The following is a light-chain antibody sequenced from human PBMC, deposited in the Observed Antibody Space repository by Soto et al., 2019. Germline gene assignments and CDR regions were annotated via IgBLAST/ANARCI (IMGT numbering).Light chain of an antibody. V-gene: IGKV1-5*03. CDR2: KAS. CDR3: QQYNSYLWT. J-gene: IGKJ1*01. Sequence: DIQMTQSPSTLSASVGDRVTITCRASQSISSWLAWYQQKPGKAPKLLIYKASSLESGVPSRFSGSASGTEFTLTISSLQPDDFATYYCQQYNSYLWTFGQGTKADIK. CDR1: QSISSW.